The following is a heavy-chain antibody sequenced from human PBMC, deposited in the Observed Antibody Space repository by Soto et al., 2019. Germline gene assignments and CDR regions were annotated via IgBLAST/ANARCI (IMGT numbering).Heavy chain of an antibody. CDR3: ARAPVELELHYYYYMDV. Sequence: SQTLSLTCAISGDSVSSNSAAWNWIRQSPSRGLEWLGRTYYRSKWYNDYAVSVKSRITINPDTSKNQFSLQLNSVTPEDTAVYYCARAPVELELHYYYYMDVWGKGTTVTVSS. CDR2: TYYRSKWYN. CDR1: GDSVSSNSAA. V-gene: IGHV6-1*01. J-gene: IGHJ6*03. D-gene: IGHD1-7*01.